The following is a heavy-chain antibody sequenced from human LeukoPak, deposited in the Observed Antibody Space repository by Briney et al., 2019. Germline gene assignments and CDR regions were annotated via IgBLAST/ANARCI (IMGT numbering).Heavy chain of an antibody. Sequence: PGGSLRLSCAASGLIFSDAWMGWVRQAPGKGLEWVGRIANKINSERKDYAAPVRGRFSISRDDSENTLYLQMNGLQTEDTGVYYCTTEGQQMESSGFDFWGQGTPVTVSS. J-gene: IGHJ4*02. D-gene: IGHD6-13*01. CDR3: TTEGQQMESSGFDF. V-gene: IGHV3-15*04. CDR2: IANKINSERK. CDR1: GLIFSDAW.